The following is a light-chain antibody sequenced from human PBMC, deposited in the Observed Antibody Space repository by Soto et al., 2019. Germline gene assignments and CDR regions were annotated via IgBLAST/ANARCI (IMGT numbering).Light chain of an antibody. CDR3: QQYGISPT. V-gene: IGKV3-20*01. Sequence: EIVLTQSPGTLSLSPGERATLSCRSSHSVSSNYLAWYQQKPGQAPRLLIYDVSSRATGLPDRFSGSGSGTDFTLPISRLEPVDFAVYYCQQYGISPTFGQGTKVEIK. J-gene: IGKJ1*01. CDR1: HSVSSNY. CDR2: DVS.